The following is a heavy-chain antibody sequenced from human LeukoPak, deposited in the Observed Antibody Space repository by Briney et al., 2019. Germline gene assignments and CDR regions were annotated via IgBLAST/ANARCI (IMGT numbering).Heavy chain of an antibody. CDR1: GLTVSSNY. Sequence: PGGSLNLSCAASGLTVSSNYRSWVRQPPGKGLKWVSVIYSGGSTYYADSVKGRFTISRDNSKNTLYLQMNSLRAEDTAVYYCARESGSYYGYFDYWGQGTLVTVSS. CDR3: ARESGSYYGYFDY. V-gene: IGHV3-53*05. D-gene: IGHD1-26*01. J-gene: IGHJ4*02. CDR2: IYSGGST.